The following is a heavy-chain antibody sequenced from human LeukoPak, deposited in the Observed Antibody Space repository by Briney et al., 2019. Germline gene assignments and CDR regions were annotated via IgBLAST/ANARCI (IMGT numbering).Heavy chain of an antibody. Sequence: SETLSLTCTVSGDSITSSTYYWGWIRQTPGKGLEWIGSIYYSGTTYYNPSLKSRVTISVDTSKNQFSLKLSSVTAGDAAVYYCAKVMKTSGVIVYSWFDPWGQGTLVTVSS. CDR1: GDSITSSTYY. CDR3: AKVMKTSGVIVYSWFDP. J-gene: IGHJ5*02. D-gene: IGHD2/OR15-2a*01. V-gene: IGHV4-39*01. CDR2: IYYSGTT.